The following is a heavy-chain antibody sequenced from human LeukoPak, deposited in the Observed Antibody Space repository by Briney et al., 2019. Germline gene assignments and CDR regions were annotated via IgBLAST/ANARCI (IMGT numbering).Heavy chain of an antibody. Sequence: PGRSLRLSCAASGFTFSSYAMSWVRQAPGKGLEWVSAISGSGGSTYYADSVKGRFTISRDNSKNTLYLQMNSLRAEDTAVYYCASLVVPAAMQSYYFDYWGQGTLVTVSS. CDR3: ASLVVPAAMQSYYFDY. D-gene: IGHD2-2*01. V-gene: IGHV3-23*01. CDR2: ISGSGGST. J-gene: IGHJ4*02. CDR1: GFTFSSYA.